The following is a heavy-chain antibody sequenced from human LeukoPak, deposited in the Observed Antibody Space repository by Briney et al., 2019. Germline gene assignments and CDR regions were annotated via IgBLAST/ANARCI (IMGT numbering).Heavy chain of an antibody. J-gene: IGHJ4*02. D-gene: IGHD6-13*01. CDR3: AREIYSSSWYVSYYFDY. CDR1: GGSFSGYY. CDR2: INHSGST. Sequence: PSETLSLTCAVYGGSFSGYYWSWIRQPPGKGLEWIGEINHSGSTNYDPSLKSRVTISVDKSKNQFSLKLSSVTAADTAVYYCAREIYSSSWYVSYYFDYWGQGTLVTVSS. V-gene: IGHV4-34*01.